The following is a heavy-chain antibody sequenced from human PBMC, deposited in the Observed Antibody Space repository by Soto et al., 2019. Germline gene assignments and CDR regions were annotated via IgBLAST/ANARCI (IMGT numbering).Heavy chain of an antibody. V-gene: IGHV3-30*18. CDR3: AKANTMVRGAPDY. J-gene: IGHJ4*02. Sequence: QVQLVESGGGVVQPGRSLRLSCAASGFTFSNYGMHWVRQAPGKGLEWVAVISYDGRNEYYADPVKGRFTISRDNFQNTLYLQMNSLRVEDTAMYYCAKANTMVRGAPDYWGQGTLVTLSA. CDR2: ISYDGRNE. CDR1: GFTFSNYG. D-gene: IGHD3-10*01.